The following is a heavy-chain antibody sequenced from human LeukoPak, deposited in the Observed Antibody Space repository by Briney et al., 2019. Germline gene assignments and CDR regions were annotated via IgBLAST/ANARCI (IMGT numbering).Heavy chain of an antibody. V-gene: IGHV4-4*07. J-gene: IGHJ6*03. Sequence: PSETLSLTCTVSGGSISSYYWSWIRQPAGKGLEWIGRIYTSGSTNYNPSLKSRVTMSVDTSKNQFSLKLSSVTAEDTAVYYCARGKNVLRFLEWLSKGPMDVWGKGTTVTVSS. D-gene: IGHD3-3*01. CDR1: GGSISSYY. CDR2: IYTSGST. CDR3: ARGKNVLRFLEWLSKGPMDV.